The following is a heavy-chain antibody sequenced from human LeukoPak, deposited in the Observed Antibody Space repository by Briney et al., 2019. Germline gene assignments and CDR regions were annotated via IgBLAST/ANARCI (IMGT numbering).Heavy chain of an antibody. V-gene: IGHV4-59*01. D-gene: IGHD5-24*01. Sequence: PSETLSLTCTVSGVSISSYYWSWVRQPPGKGLEWIGYIYYSGSTNYNPSLKSRVTISVDTSKNQFSLKLSSVTAADTAVYYCARAGWQEETFDYWGQGTLVTVSS. CDR3: ARAGWQEETFDY. CDR2: IYYSGST. J-gene: IGHJ4*02. CDR1: GVSISSYY.